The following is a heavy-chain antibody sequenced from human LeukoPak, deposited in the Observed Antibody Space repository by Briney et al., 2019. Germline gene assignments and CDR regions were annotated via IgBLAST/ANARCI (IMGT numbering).Heavy chain of an antibody. CDR1: GFTFSSYS. CDR2: ISSSSSYI. CDR3: ARVGMNGGGYFDY. D-gene: IGHD3-16*01. Sequence: GGSLRLSCAASGFTFSSYSMNWVRQAPGKGLEWVSSISSSSSYIYYADSVKGRFTISRDNAKNSLYLQMNSLGAEDTAVYYCARVGMNGGGYFDYWGQGTLVTVSS. J-gene: IGHJ4*02. V-gene: IGHV3-21*01.